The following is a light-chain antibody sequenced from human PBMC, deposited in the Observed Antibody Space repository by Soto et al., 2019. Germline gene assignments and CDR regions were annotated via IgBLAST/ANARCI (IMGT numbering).Light chain of an antibody. CDR2: EGS. CDR3: SSYATNTTFWA. CDR1: SSDVASYNL. V-gene: IGLV2-23*01. Sequence: QSALTQPASVSGSPGQSITISCTGTSSDVASYNLVSWYQQHPGKAPQLMISEGSNRPSGVSNRFSGSKSGNTASLDISGLQADDEAVYYCSSYATNTTFWAFGGGTKVTVL. J-gene: IGLJ3*02.